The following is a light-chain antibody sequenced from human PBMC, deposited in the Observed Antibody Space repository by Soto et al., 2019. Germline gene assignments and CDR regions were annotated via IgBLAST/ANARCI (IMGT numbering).Light chain of an antibody. CDR3: QHSGDFRWT. CDR2: GAS. V-gene: IGKV3-20*01. J-gene: IGKJ1*01. Sequence: EIVLTQSPGTLALSPGDRATLSCRASQRVNKAYLVWYQVKPGQAPRRLIYGASSRATGIPDRFSGRGFGTDFTLTISRLEPEDFAVYYCQHSGDFRWTFGLGTKVEVK. CDR1: QRVNKAY.